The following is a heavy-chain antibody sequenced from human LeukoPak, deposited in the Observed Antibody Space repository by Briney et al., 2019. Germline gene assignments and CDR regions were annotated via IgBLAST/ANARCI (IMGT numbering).Heavy chain of an antibody. Sequence: GGSLRLSCAASGFTSSSYWMHWVRQAPGKGLEWVSGISWNSGSIGYADSVKGRFTISRDNAKNSLYLQMNSLGAEDTALYYCAKDLPRSGWYYFDYWGQGTLVTVSS. CDR2: ISWNSGSI. J-gene: IGHJ4*02. V-gene: IGHV3-9*02. D-gene: IGHD6-19*01. CDR3: AKDLPRSGWYYFDY. CDR1: GFTSSSYW.